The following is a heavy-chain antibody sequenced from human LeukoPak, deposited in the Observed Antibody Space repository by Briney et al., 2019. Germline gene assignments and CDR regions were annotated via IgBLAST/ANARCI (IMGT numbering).Heavy chain of an antibody. CDR3: AKDKGDSSGWLNFDY. D-gene: IGHD6-19*01. Sequence: GGSLRLSCAASGFTFSSYAMSWVRQAPGKGLEWVSAISGSGGSSYYADSVKGRFTISRDNSKNTLYLQVNSLRAEDTAVYYCAKDKGDSSGWLNFDYWGQGTLVTVSS. V-gene: IGHV3-23*01. J-gene: IGHJ4*02. CDR2: ISGSGGSS. CDR1: GFTFSSYA.